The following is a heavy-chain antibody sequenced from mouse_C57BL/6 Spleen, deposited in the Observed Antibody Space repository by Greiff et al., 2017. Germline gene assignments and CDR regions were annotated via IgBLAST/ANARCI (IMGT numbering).Heavy chain of an antibody. J-gene: IGHJ1*03. Sequence: QVQLKQPGAELVKPGASVKLSCKASGYTFTSYWMHWVKQRPGRGLEWIGRIDPNSGGTKYNEKFKSKATLTVDKPSSTAYMQLSSLTSEDSAVYYCARGDYGSSYVWYFDVWGTGTTVTVSS. CDR3: ARGDYGSSYVWYFDV. D-gene: IGHD1-1*01. CDR1: GYTFTSYW. V-gene: IGHV1-72*01. CDR2: IDPNSGGT.